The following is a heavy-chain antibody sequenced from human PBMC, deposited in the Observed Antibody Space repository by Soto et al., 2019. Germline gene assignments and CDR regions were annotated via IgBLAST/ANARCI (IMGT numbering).Heavy chain of an antibody. CDR3: ARDLSKFAIVVAGGFDY. V-gene: IGHV1-18*01. CDR1: GYTFRSYG. CDR2: ISPYNDNT. J-gene: IGHJ4*02. D-gene: IGHD6-19*01. Sequence: ASVKVSCKASGYTFRSYGISWVRQAPGQGLEWMGWISPYNDNTNYAQKLQGRVTMTTDTSTSTAYMELRSLRSDDTAVYYCARDLSKFAIVVAGGFDYWGQGPLVTVSS.